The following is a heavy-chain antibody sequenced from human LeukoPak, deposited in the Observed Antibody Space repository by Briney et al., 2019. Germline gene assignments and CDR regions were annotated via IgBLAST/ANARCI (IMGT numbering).Heavy chain of an antibody. V-gene: IGHV1-46*01. Sequence: GASVKVSCKASGYTFPSYYMHWVRQAPGQGLEWMGVINPKGGITSYAQKFQGRVTMTRDTSTSTVYMELSSLRSEHTAVYYCARDRAVAGFRFDYWGQGTLVTVSS. D-gene: IGHD6-19*01. CDR2: INPKGGIT. CDR3: ARDRAVAGFRFDY. CDR1: GYTFPSYY. J-gene: IGHJ4*02.